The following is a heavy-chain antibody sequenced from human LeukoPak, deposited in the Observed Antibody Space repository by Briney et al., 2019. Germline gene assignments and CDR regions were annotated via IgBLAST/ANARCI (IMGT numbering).Heavy chain of an antibody. D-gene: IGHD4-17*01. CDR1: GGSFSGYY. CDR2: INHSGST. J-gene: IGHJ5*02. CDR3: ARGDDGDYGAFDP. Sequence: PSETLSLTCAVYGGSFSGYYWGWIRQPPGKGLEWIGEINHSGSTNYNPSLKSRVTISVDTSKNQFSLKLSSVTAADTAVYYCARGDDGDYGAFDPWGQGTLVTVSS. V-gene: IGHV4-34*01.